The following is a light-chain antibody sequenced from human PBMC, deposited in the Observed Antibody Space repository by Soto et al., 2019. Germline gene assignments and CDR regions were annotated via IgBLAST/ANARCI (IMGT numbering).Light chain of an antibody. V-gene: IGKV4-1*01. CDR1: QSVLYSSNNKNY. Sequence: DIVMTQSPDSLAVSLGERATINCKSSQSVLYSSNNKNYLAGYQQKPAQPPKLLIYWASTRESGVPDRFSGSGSWTDFTLAISSLQAEDVAVYYWQQYYSPWTFGQGTKVELK. J-gene: IGKJ1*01. CDR2: WAS. CDR3: QQYYSPWT.